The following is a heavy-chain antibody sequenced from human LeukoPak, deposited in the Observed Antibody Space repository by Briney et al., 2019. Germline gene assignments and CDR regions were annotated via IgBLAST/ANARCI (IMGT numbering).Heavy chain of an antibody. CDR3: ARDRGGWSPRDY. D-gene: IGHD6-19*01. CDR1: GGSFSGYY. Sequence: SETLSLTCAVYGGSFSGYYWSWIRQPPGKGLEWIGEINHSGSTNYNPSLKSRVTIPVDTSKNQFSLKLSSVTAADTAVYYCARDRGGWSPRDYWGQGTLVTVSS. CDR2: INHSGST. V-gene: IGHV4-34*01. J-gene: IGHJ4*02.